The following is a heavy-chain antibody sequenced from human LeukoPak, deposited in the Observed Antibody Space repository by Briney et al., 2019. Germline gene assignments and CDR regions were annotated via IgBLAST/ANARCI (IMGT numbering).Heavy chain of an antibody. J-gene: IGHJ4*02. CDR2: ISGSGGST. CDR1: GFTFSSYA. CDR3: AGTYYYDSSGYYHFDY. Sequence: GGSLRLSCAASGFTFSSYAMSRVRQAPGKGLEWVSAISGSGGSTYYADSVKGRFTISRDNSKNTLYLQMNSLRAEDTAVYYCAGTYYYDSSGYYHFDYWGQGTLVTVSS. D-gene: IGHD3-22*01. V-gene: IGHV3-23*01.